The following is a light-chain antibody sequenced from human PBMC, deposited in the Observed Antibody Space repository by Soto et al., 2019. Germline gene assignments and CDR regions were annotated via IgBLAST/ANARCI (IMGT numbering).Light chain of an antibody. Sequence: QSALTQHASVSGSPGQSITISCTGTSSDVGGYHYVSWYQQHPGKAPKLMIYDVSNRPSGVSNRFSGSKSGNTASLTISGLQAEDEADYYCSSYSSSSTVVFGGGTKLTVL. V-gene: IGLV2-14*01. CDR1: SSDVGGYHY. J-gene: IGLJ2*01. CDR2: DVS. CDR3: SSYSSSSTVV.